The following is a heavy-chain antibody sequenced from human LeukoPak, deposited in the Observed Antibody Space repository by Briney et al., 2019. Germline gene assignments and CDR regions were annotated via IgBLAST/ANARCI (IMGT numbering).Heavy chain of an antibody. D-gene: IGHD3-10*01. CDR1: VGAPSGYN. Sequence: PPGTLSLTRTVPVGAPSGYNRSGVRQPPGERGGWGGDIYYIVVTNYNPSLKSRVTTSVDTSKNQFSLKCSSVTRADTAAYYCARPLPSMVRGVIRPDEDYFDYWGQGTLVTVSS. CDR2: IYYIVVT. J-gene: IGHJ4*02. CDR3: ARPLPSMVRGVIRPDEDYFDY. V-gene: IGHV4-59*08.